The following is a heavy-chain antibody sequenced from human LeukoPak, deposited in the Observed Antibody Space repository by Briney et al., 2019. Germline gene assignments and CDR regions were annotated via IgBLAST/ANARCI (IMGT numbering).Heavy chain of an antibody. D-gene: IGHD2-15*01. J-gene: IGHJ6*04. CDR3: ARANPAAFDSGMDV. CDR1: GYTFTNYG. CDR2: ISAYNGNT. Sequence: GASVKVSCKASGYTFTNYGISWVRQAPGQGLEWVAWISAYNGNTNYAQKLQGRVTITTDTSTSTAYMELMSLRSDDTAVYYRARANPAAFDSGMDVWGKGTTVTASP. V-gene: IGHV1-18*04.